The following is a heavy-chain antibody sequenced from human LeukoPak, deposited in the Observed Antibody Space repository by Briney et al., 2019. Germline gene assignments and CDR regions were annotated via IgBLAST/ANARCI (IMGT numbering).Heavy chain of an antibody. V-gene: IGHV1-8*03. J-gene: IGHJ4*02. CDR1: GYTFTRYD. CDR2: MNPNSGNT. D-gene: IGHD3-9*01. Sequence: ASVKVSCKASGYTFTRYDINWVRQATGQGLEWRGWMNPNSGNTGYAQKFKGRVTITRNTSISTAYMELSSLRSEDTAVYYCARALTYYDVLTGYYEFDYWGQGTLVTVSS. CDR3: ARALTYYDVLTGYYEFDY.